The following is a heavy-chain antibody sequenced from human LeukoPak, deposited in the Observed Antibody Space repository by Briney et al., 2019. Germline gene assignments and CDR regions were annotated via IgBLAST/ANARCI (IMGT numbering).Heavy chain of an antibody. D-gene: IGHD3-22*01. J-gene: IGHJ4*02. CDR1: GYTFTSYD. CDR3: ARGPYYYDSSGYLRVDPDDY. CDR2: MNPNSGNT. Sequence: ASVKVSCKASGYTFTSYDINWVRQATGQGLEWMGWMNPNSGNTGYAQKFQGRVTMTRNTSISTAYMELSSLRSEDTAVYYCARGPYYYDSSGYLRVDPDDYWGQGTLDTVSS. V-gene: IGHV1-8*01.